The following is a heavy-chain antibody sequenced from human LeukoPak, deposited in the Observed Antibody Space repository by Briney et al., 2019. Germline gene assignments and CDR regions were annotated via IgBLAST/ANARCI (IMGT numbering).Heavy chain of an antibody. J-gene: IGHJ4*02. CDR2: ISSSSSYI. Sequence: PGGSLRLSCAASGFTFSSYSMSWVRQAPGKGLEWVSSISSSSSYIYYADSVKGRFTISRDNAKNSLYLQMNSLRAEDTAVYYCTKSRSGWYWNDYWGQGTLVTVSS. CDR3: TKSRSGWYWNDY. CDR1: GFTFSSYS. V-gene: IGHV3-21*01. D-gene: IGHD6-19*01.